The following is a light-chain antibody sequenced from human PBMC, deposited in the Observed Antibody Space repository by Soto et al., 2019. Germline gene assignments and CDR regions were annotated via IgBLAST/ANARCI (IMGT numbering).Light chain of an antibody. J-gene: IGKJ3*01. V-gene: IGKV3-11*01. CDR3: QQRSNWPPFT. CDR2: DAS. CDR1: QSVSSY. Sequence: EIVLTHSPAPLSLSPGEKATLSCRASQSVSSYLAWYQQKPGQAPRLLIYDASNRATGIPARFSGSGSGTDFTLTISSLEPEDFAVYYCQQRSNWPPFTFGPGTKVDI.